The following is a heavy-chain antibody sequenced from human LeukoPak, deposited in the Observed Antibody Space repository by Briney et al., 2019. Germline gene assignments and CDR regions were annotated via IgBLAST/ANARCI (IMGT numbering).Heavy chain of an antibody. CDR3: AKDLLLWFGESVGAFDI. Sequence: GGSLRLFCAACGYTFSNYCMHWVRHAPGKGLEWVSDNCGSGGATYYADSVKGRFTISRDNSKNTLYLQMNSLRAEDTAVYYCAKDLLLWFGESVGAFDIWGQGTMVTVSS. V-gene: IGHV3-23*01. J-gene: IGHJ3*02. CDR2: NCGSGGAT. CDR1: GYTFSNYC. D-gene: IGHD3-10*01.